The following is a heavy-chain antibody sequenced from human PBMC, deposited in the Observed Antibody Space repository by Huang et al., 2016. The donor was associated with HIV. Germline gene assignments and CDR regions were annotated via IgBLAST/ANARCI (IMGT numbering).Heavy chain of an antibody. CDR3: ASTFSKQLVED. J-gene: IGHJ4*01. CDR1: GGSISSYY. D-gene: IGHD6-6*01. Sequence: QVQLQESGPGLVKPSETLSLTCTVSGGSISSYYWSWIRQPPGKGLEWIGYIFYSGSTNHTPTLTTRVTISVDTSKNQSSLKLSSVTDADTAVYYCASTFSKQLVEDWGHGTLVIVSS. CDR2: IFYSGST. V-gene: IGHV4-59*01.